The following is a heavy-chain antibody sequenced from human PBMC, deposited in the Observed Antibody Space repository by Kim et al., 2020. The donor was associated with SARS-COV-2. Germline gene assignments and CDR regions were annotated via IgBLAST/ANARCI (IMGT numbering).Heavy chain of an antibody. V-gene: IGHV1-69*01. D-gene: IGHD6-6*01. J-gene: IGHJ5*02. Sequence: NSAQKFQGRVTITADESTSTAYMELSNLRSEDTAVYYCARDPAKGSSSENWFDPWGQGTLVTVSS. CDR3: ARDPAKGSSSENWFDP.